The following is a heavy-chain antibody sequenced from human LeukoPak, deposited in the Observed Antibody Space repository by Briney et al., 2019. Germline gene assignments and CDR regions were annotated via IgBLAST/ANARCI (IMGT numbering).Heavy chain of an antibody. J-gene: IGHJ4*02. D-gene: IGHD1-26*01. V-gene: IGHV4-39*01. Sequence: PSETLSLTCTVSGGSISSSSYYWGWIRQPPGKGLEWIGSIYYSGSTYYNPSLKSRVTISVDTSKNQFSLKLSSVTAADTAVYYCARQSRSGSHQNGYWGQGTLVTVSS. CDR2: IYYSGST. CDR3: ARQSRSGSHQNGY. CDR1: GGSISSSSYY.